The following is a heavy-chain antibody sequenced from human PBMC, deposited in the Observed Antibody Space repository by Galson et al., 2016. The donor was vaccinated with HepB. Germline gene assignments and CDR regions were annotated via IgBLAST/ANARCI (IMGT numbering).Heavy chain of an antibody. J-gene: IGHJ2*01. V-gene: IGHV1-18*04. CDR1: GYAFTRYG. CDR2: ISGYNGLR. Sequence: SVKASCKASGYAFTRYGITWVRQAPGQGLEWMGWISGYNGLRNYAQKFRGRVTMTTDTSTNVAYMELRSLRSDDTAVYYCARDRNPINWYFDLWGRGTLITVSP. CDR3: ARDRNPINWYFDL.